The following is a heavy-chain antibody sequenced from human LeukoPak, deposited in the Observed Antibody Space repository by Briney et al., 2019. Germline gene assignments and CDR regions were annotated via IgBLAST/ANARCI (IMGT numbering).Heavy chain of an antibody. CDR1: GYTFTGYC. CDR3: ASRVPNCSGGSCYMDV. CDR2: INPNSGGT. J-gene: IGHJ6*03. V-gene: IGHV1-2*02. D-gene: IGHD2-15*01. Sequence: ASVKVSCKASGYTFTGYCMHWVRQAPGQGLEWMGWINPNSGGTNYAQKFQGRVTMTRDTSISTAYMELSRLRSDDTAVYYCASRVPNCSGGSCYMDVWGKGTTVTVSS.